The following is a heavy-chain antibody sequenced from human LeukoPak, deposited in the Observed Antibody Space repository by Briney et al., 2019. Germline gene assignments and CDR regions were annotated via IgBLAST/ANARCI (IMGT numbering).Heavy chain of an antibody. D-gene: IGHD1-7*01. Sequence: SVKVSCKASGGTFSSYAISWVRRAPRQGLEWMGGIIPIFGTANYAQKFQRRVTLTEDASTSTAHPELSSLSSEDPAVYSCAMVGTTGDYWRQGTLLTVSS. CDR3: AMVGTTGDY. V-gene: IGHV1-69*13. CDR2: IIPIFGTA. J-gene: IGHJ4*02. CDR1: GGTFSSYA.